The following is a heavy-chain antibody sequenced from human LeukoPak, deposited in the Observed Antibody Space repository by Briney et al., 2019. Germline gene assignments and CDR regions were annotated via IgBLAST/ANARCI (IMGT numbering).Heavy chain of an antibody. D-gene: IGHD6-13*01. CDR1: GFTFSSYA. V-gene: IGHV3-23*01. J-gene: IGHJ4*02. CDR3: AKRPYSSSWYGYYFDY. CDR2: ISGSGGST. Sequence: PGGSLRLSCAASGFTFSSYAMSWVRQAPGKGLEWVSAISGSGGSTYYADSVKGRFTISRDNSKNTLYLQMNSLRAEDTAVYYCAKRPYSSSWYGYYFDYWGQGTLVTVSS.